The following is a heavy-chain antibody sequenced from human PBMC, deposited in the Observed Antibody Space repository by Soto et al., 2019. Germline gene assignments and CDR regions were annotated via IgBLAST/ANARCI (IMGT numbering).Heavy chain of an antibody. J-gene: IGHJ4*02. CDR2: ISHGGST. Sequence: QVQLQESGPGLVKPSGTLSLTCAVSSGSISSSNWCSWVRQPPGKGLEWLGEISHGGSTNYNPSRKSRVTISVDKSKNQFSLKLSSVTAADTAGYYCASLRAVANYWGQGTLVTVSS. D-gene: IGHD6-19*01. CDR1: SGSISSSNW. V-gene: IGHV4-4*02. CDR3: ASLRAVANY.